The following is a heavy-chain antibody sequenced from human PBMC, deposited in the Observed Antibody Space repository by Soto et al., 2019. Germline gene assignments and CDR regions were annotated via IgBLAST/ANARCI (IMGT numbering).Heavy chain of an antibody. CDR1: GFDFTAAW. Sequence: QLVESGGGLVTPGKSVTLSCVGSGFDFTAAWMHWVRQAPGTGLEWVGRIKSRGSGETTDYSAPVRGRFTISRDDSQHTVYLQMISLKTEDTAVYFCAKQRGTSGSSYYGLEVWGQGSTVTVTS. CDR3: AKQRGTSGSSYYGLEV. D-gene: IGHD1-1*01. V-gene: IGHV3-15*07. CDR2: IKSRGSGETT. J-gene: IGHJ6*01.